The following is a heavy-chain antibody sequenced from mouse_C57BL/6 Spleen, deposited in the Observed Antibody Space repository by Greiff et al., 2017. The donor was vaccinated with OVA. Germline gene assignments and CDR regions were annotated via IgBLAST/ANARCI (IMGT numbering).Heavy chain of an antibody. CDR3: ARGIYYGNHYYAMDY. J-gene: IGHJ4*01. Sequence: VQLQQPGAELVKPGASVKLSCKASGYTFTSYWMHWVKQRPGRGLEWIGRIDPNSGGTKYNEQFKSKATLTVDKPSSTAYMQLSSLTSEDSAVYYCARGIYYGNHYYAMDYWGQGTSVTVSS. CDR1: GYTFTSYW. CDR2: IDPNSGGT. V-gene: IGHV1-72*01. D-gene: IGHD2-1*01.